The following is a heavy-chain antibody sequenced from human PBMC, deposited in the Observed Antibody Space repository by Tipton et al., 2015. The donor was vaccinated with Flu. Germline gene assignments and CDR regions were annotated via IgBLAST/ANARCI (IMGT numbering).Heavy chain of an antibody. V-gene: IGHV3-53*01. CDR3: ARESTYYYDSSGYYPDY. Sequence: SLRLSCAASGFTVSSNYMSWVRQAPGKGLEWVSVIYSGGSTYYADSVKGRFTISRDNSKNTLYLQMNSLRAEDTAVYYCARESTYYYDSSGYYPDYWGQGTLVTVSS. CDR2: IYSGGST. J-gene: IGHJ4*02. D-gene: IGHD3-22*01. CDR1: GFTVSSNY.